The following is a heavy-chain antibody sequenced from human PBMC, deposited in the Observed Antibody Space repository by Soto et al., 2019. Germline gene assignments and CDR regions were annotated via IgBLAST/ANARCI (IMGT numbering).Heavy chain of an antibody. CDR2: ISAYNGNT. CDR1: GYTFTSYG. CDR3: ARDPAYYDFWSGANWFDP. Sequence: QVQLVQSGAEVKKPGASVKVSCKASGYTFTSYGISWVRQAPGQGLEWMGWISAYNGNTNYAQKLQGRVTMTTDTSTSTAYMEPRSLRSDDTAVYYCARDPAYYDFWSGANWFDPWGQGTLVTVSS. V-gene: IGHV1-18*01. J-gene: IGHJ5*02. D-gene: IGHD3-3*01.